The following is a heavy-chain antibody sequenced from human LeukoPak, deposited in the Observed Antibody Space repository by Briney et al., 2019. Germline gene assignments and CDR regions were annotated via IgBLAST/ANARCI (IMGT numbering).Heavy chain of an antibody. J-gene: IGHJ4*02. Sequence: GGSLRLSCAASGFTFDDYAMHWVRQAPGKGLEWVSGISWNSGNIGYADSVKGRFTISRDNAKNSLYLQMNSLRAEDTALYYCAKGGYSSSSRFDYWGQGTLVTVSS. D-gene: IGHD6-13*01. CDR2: ISWNSGNI. CDR1: GFTFDDYA. V-gene: IGHV3-9*01. CDR3: AKGGYSSSSRFDY.